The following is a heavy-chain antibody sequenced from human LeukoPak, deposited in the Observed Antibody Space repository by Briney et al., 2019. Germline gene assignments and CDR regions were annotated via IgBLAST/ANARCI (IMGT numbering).Heavy chain of an antibody. CDR1: GYRFCNYW. CDR3: ARRSDGYNDF. V-gene: IGHV5-51*01. J-gene: IGHJ4*02. D-gene: IGHD5-24*01. CDR2: IYPGESDT. Sequence: AESLKISCKGSGYRFCNYWIAWVRQMPGKSLESMGIIYPGESDTRYSPSFQGQVTFSADKSISTAYLQWSSLKASDTAMYYCARRSDGYNDFWGQGTLVTVSS.